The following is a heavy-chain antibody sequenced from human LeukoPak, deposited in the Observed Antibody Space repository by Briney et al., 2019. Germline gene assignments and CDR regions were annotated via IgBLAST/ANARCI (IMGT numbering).Heavy chain of an antibody. J-gene: IGHJ4*02. CDR3: ARHLLRYFDWLFNFDY. CDR2: IYYSGST. V-gene: IGHV4-31*03. D-gene: IGHD3-9*01. CDR1: GGSISSGGYY. Sequence: PSQTLSLTCTVSGGSISSGGYYWSWIRQHPGKGLEWIGYIYYSGSTNYNPSLKSRVTISVDTSKNQFSLKLSSVTAADTAVYYCARHLLRYFDWLFNFDYWGQGTLVTVSS.